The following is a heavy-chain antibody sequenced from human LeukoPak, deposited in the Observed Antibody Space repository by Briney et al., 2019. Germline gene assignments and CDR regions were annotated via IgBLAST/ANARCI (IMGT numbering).Heavy chain of an antibody. V-gene: IGHV1-18*01. CDR2: ISAYNGNT. CDR1: GYTFTSYG. Sequence: ASVKVSCKASGYTFTSYGISWVRQAPGQGLEWMGWISAYNGNTNYAQKFQDRVTITADISTNTVYMELSSLRSEDTAVYYCARDPLRFGELLGYFDYWGQGTLVTVSS. D-gene: IGHD3-10*01. CDR3: ARDPLRFGELLGYFDY. J-gene: IGHJ4*02.